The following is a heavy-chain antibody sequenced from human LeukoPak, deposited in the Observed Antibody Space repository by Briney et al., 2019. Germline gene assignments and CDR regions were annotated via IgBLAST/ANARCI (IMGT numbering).Heavy chain of an antibody. V-gene: IGHV3-23*01. CDR1: GFTFSSYA. CDR3: ARSQSSSLIDY. D-gene: IGHD6-13*01. CDR2: ISGSGGNT. J-gene: IGHJ4*02. Sequence: PGGSLRLSCAASGFTFSSYAMSWVRQAPGRGLEWVSAISGSGGNTYYADSVKGRFTISRDNSKNTLYLQMNSLRAEDTAVYYCARSQSSSLIDYWGQGTLATVSS.